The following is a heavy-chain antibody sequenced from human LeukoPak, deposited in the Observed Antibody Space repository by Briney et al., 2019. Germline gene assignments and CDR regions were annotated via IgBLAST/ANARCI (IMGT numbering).Heavy chain of an antibody. J-gene: IGHJ6*03. CDR2: IYYSGST. Sequence: SSETLSLTCTVSGGSISSYYWSWIRQPPGKGLEWIGYIYYSGSTYYNPSLKSRVTISVDTSKNQFSLKLSSVTAADTAVYYCARGDPNCSSTSCPSGYYYYYMDVWGKGTTVTVSS. V-gene: IGHV4-30-4*08. CDR1: GGSISSYY. CDR3: ARGDPNCSSTSCPSGYYYYYMDV. D-gene: IGHD2-2*01.